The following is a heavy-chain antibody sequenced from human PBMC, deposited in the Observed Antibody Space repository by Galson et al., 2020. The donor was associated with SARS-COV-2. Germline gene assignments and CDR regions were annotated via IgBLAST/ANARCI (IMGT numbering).Heavy chain of an antibody. CDR3: THIQLDYGDYERGGAFDI. CDR1: GFTFSNAW. V-gene: IGHV3-15*01. D-gene: IGHD4-17*01. J-gene: IGHJ3*02. CDR2: IKSKTDGGTT. Sequence: GESLKISCAASGFTFSNAWMSWVRQAPGKGLEWVGRIKSKTDGGTTDYAAPVKGRFTISRDDSKNTLYLQMNSLKTEDTAVYYCTHIQLDYGDYERGGAFDIWGQGTMVTVSS.